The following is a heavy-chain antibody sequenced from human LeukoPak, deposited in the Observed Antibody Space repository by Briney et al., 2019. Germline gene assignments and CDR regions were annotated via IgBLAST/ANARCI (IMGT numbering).Heavy chain of an antibody. Sequence: GRSLRLSCAASGFTFSSYGMHWVRQAPGKGLEWVAVIWYDGSNKYYADSVRGRFTISRDNSKDTLFLQMNSLRAEDTAIYYCVRDIELSTWGLGTMVTVSS. CDR3: VRDIELST. J-gene: IGHJ3*01. CDR1: GFTFSSYG. CDR2: IWYDGSNK. V-gene: IGHV3-33*01. D-gene: IGHD3-16*02.